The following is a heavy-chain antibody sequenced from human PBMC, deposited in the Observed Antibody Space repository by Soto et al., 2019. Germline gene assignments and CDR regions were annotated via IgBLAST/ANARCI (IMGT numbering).Heavy chain of an antibody. CDR3: ARATPAGSADF. J-gene: IGHJ4*02. V-gene: IGHV4-31*03. CDR1: GGSNIRDGYY. CDR2: ISYSGSS. Sequence: QVQLQESGPGLVKPSQTLSLTYTVSGGSNIRDGYYWSWIRQHPGKGLEWIAYISYSGSSYSNPSLKSRVTISADTSKNQFSLRLTSVTAADTAVYFCARATPAGSADFWGQGTLVTVSS. D-gene: IGHD2-2*01.